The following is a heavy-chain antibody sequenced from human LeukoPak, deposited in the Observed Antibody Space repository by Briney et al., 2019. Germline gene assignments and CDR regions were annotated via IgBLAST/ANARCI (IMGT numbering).Heavy chain of an antibody. Sequence: GGSLRLSCAASGFTFSSYGMHWVRQAPGKGLEWAAVIWYDGSNKYYADSVKGRFTISRDNSKNTLYLQMNSLRAEDTAVYYCARADYQLLSPSYNWFDPWGQGTLVTVSS. CDR3: ARADYQLLSPSYNWFDP. V-gene: IGHV3-33*01. J-gene: IGHJ5*02. CDR2: IWYDGSNK. D-gene: IGHD2-2*01. CDR1: GFTFSSYG.